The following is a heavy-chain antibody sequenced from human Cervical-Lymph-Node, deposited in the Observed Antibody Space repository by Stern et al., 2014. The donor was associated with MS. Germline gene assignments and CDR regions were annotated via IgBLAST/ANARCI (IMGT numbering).Heavy chain of an antibody. CDR3: ARQRYFDY. V-gene: IGHV5-51*01. Sequence: EVQLVQSGAEVKKPGESLKISCKGSGYSFTSYWIGWVRQMHGKGLEWIAIIFPGGFDIRYSPSFQGQFTISADKSSSTAYLQWNNLKDSDTAIYYCARQRYFDYWGQGTLVTVSS. CDR2: IFPGGFDI. J-gene: IGHJ4*02. CDR1: GYSFTSYW.